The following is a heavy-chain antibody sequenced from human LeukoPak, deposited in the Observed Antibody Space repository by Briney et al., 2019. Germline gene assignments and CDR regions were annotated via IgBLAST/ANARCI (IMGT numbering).Heavy chain of an antibody. J-gene: IGHJ4*02. CDR3: AREDYGDSF. CDR2: FNPNSGGT. D-gene: IGHD4-17*01. CDR1: GYTFTGYY. Sequence: ASVKVSCKASGYTFTGYYIHWVGQAPGQGLEWMRWFNPNSGGTNYAQRFQGRVTMTRDTSISTAYMELSRLRSDDTAVYYCAREDYGDSFWGQGTLVTVSS. V-gene: IGHV1-2*02.